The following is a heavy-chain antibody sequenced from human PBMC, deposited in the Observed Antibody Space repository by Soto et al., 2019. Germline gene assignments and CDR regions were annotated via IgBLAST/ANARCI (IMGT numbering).Heavy chain of an antibody. CDR3: ARCRYGSGSYSLRLPSYYGMDV. D-gene: IGHD3-10*01. Sequence: QVQLVQSGAEVKKPGSSVKVSCKASGGTFSSYAISWVRQAPGQGLEWMGGIIPIFGTANYAQKFQGRVTITADESTSXXEXEXXSLRSEDTAVYYCARCRYGSGSYSLRLPSYYGMDVWGQGTTVTVSS. J-gene: IGHJ6*02. CDR2: IIPIFGTA. CDR1: GGTFSSYA. V-gene: IGHV1-69*12.